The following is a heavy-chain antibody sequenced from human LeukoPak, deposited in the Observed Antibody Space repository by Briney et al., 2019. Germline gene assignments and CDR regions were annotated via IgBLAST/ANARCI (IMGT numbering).Heavy chain of an antibody. V-gene: IGHV3-23*01. Sequence: GGSLRLSCGASGFSFSTDAMTWVRQAPGKGLQWVSAISGSGGDTYYEDSVKGRFTISRDNSKNMMYLQMNSQRAEDTAVYYCARDSRGWSKNYWGQGTLVTVSS. CDR1: GFSFSTDA. CDR3: ARDSRGWSKNY. J-gene: IGHJ4*02. D-gene: IGHD6-19*01. CDR2: ISGSGGDT.